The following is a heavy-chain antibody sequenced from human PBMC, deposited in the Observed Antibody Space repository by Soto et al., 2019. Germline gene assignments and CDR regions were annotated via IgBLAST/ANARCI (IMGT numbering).Heavy chain of an antibody. CDR2: INHSGST. CDR3: ARAPPSDYGGYYFDY. D-gene: IGHD4-17*01. V-gene: IGHV4-34*01. J-gene: IGHJ4*02. CDR1: GGSFSGYY. Sequence: QVQLQQWGAGLLKPSETLSLTCAVYGGSFSGYYWSWIRQPPGKGLEWIGEINHSGSTNYNPSLKSRVTISVDTSKNQFSLKLSSVTAADTAVYYCARAPPSDYGGYYFDYWGQGTLVTVSS.